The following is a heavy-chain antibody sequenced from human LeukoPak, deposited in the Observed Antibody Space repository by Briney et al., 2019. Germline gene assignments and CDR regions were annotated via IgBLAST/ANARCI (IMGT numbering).Heavy chain of an antibody. J-gene: IGHJ4*02. D-gene: IGHD3/OR15-3a*01. CDR2: IYYTGST. Sequence: PSETLSLTCTISGGSISGYYWSWIRQPPGKGLEWIGYIYYTGSTNHNPSLKSRVTISVDTSKNQFSLKLTSVTAADTAVYYCARQTGSGLFILPGGQGTLVTVSS. V-gene: IGHV4-59*08. CDR1: GGSISGYY. CDR3: ARQTGSGLFILP.